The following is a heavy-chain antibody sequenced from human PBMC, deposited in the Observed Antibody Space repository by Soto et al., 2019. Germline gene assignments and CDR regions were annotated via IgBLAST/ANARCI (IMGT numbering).Heavy chain of an antibody. CDR1: GFTFSNAL. CDR2: IKSKTDGGTT. J-gene: IGHJ4*02. Sequence: GGSLGLSCAASGFTFSNALMNWVRQAQGKGLEWVGRIKSKTDGGTTDYAAPVKGRFTISRDDSKNTLYLQMNSLKTEDTAVYYCTTDREPRYYDSSGYYFWGQGTLVTVSS. V-gene: IGHV3-15*07. D-gene: IGHD3-22*01. CDR3: TTDREPRYYDSSGYYF.